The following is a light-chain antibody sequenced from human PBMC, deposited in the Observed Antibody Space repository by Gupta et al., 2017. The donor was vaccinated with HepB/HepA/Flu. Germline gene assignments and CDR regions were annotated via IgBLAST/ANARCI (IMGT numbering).Light chain of an antibody. Sequence: SYPLTQPLSVSVALGQTARITCGGNNIGSKNVHWYQQKPGQAPVLVIYRDSNRPSEIPERFSGSNSGNTATLTISRAQAGDEADDYCQVWDINTAHVVFGGGTNLTVL. V-gene: IGLV3-9*01. CDR3: QVWDINTAHVV. J-gene: IGLJ2*01. CDR2: RDS. CDR1: NIGSKN.